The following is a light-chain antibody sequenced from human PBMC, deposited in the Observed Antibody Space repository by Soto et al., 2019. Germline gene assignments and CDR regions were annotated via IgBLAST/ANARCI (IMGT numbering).Light chain of an antibody. J-gene: IGLJ1*01. CDR1: SSDVGGYNL. V-gene: IGLV2-14*01. CDR3: SSYKSSSTLPYV. CDR2: DVN. Sequence: QSALTQPASVSGSPGQSITISCTGTSSDVGGYNLVSWYQQYPDKAPKLMIFDVNTPPSGVSNRFSGSKSGNTAALTISGLQAEDEADYYCSSYKSSSTLPYVFGTGTKVTVL.